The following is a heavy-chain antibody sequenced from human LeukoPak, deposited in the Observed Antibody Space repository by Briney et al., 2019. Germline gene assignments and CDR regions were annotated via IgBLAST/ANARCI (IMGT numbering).Heavy chain of an antibody. CDR1: GFTFSSYS. CDR3: ARDGLAAATLHWCFDL. J-gene: IGHJ2*01. D-gene: IGHD6-25*01. CDR2: ISSSSSYI. V-gene: IGHV3-21*01. Sequence: GGSLRLSCVDSGFTFSSYSMNWVRQAPGKGLEWVSSISSSSSYIYYADSVKGRFTISRDNARNSLYLQMNSLRAEDTAVYYCARDGLAAATLHWCFDLWGRGTLVTVSS.